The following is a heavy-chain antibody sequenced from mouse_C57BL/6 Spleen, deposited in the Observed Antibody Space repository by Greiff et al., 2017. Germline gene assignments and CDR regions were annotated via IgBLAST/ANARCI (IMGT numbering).Heavy chain of an antibody. V-gene: IGHV1-50*01. CDR1: GYTFTSYW. CDR3: AKRGDGYPYYFDY. D-gene: IGHD2-3*01. J-gene: IGHJ2*01. CDR2: IDPSDSYT. Sequence: QVQLQQPGAELVKPGASVKLSCKASGYTFTSYWMQWVKQRPGQGLEWIGEIDPSDSYTNYNQKFKGKATLTVDTSSSTAYMQLSSLTSEVSAVYYGAKRGDGYPYYFDYWGQGTTLTVSS.